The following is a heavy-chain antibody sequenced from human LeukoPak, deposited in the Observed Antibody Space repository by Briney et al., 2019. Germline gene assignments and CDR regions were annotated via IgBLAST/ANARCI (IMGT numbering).Heavy chain of an antibody. D-gene: IGHD6-13*01. CDR3: AGARSRSLWWGRAAGTSFDI. V-gene: IGHV4-59*01. J-gene: IGHJ3*02. Sequence: SETLSLTCTVSGGSISSYYWSWIRQPPGKGLEWIGYIYYSGSTNYNPSLKSRVAISVDTSKNQFSLKLSSVTAADTAVYYCAGARSRSLWWGRAAGTSFDIWGQGTMVTVSS. CDR2: IYYSGST. CDR1: GGSISSYY.